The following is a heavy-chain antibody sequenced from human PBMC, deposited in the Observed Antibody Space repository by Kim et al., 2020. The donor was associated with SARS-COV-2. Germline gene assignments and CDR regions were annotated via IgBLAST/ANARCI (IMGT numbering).Heavy chain of an antibody. CDR2: ISAYNGNT. D-gene: IGHD7-27*01. CDR1: GYTFTSYG. J-gene: IGHJ4*02. V-gene: IGHV1-18*01. CDR3: ARDPEWNWGSLLAVDY. Sequence: ASVKVSCKASGYTFTSYGISWVRQAPGQGLEWMGWISAYNGNTNYAQKLQGRVTMTTDTSTSTAYMELRSLRSDDTAVYYCARDPEWNWGSLLAVDYWGQGTLVTVSS.